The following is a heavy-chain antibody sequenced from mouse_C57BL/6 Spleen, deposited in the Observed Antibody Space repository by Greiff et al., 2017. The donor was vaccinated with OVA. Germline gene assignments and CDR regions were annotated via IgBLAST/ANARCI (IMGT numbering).Heavy chain of an antibody. CDR2: IDPSDSYT. J-gene: IGHJ2*01. CDR1: GYTFTSYW. CDR3: ARYGNYLDY. D-gene: IGHD2-1*01. Sequence: QVQLQQPGAELVKPGASVKLSCKASGYTFTSYWMQWVKQRPGQGLEWIGEIDPSDSYTNYNQKFKGKATLTVDTSSSTAYMHLSSLTSEDSAVYYCARYGNYLDYWGQGTTLTVSS. V-gene: IGHV1-50*01.